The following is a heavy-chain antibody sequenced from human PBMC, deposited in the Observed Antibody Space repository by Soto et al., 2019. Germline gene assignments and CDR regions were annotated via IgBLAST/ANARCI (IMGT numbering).Heavy chain of an antibody. CDR1: GGSISSYY. D-gene: IGHD6-13*01. CDR2: IYTSGST. Sequence: QVQLQESGPGLVKPSETLSLTCTVSGGSISSYYWTWIRQPAGKGLECIGRIYTSGSTNYNPSLKSRVTMSVDTSKTQFSLKLSSVTAADTAVYYCARDYSSSWPYYYGMDVWGQGTTVIVSS. V-gene: IGHV4-4*07. CDR3: ARDYSSSWPYYYGMDV. J-gene: IGHJ6*02.